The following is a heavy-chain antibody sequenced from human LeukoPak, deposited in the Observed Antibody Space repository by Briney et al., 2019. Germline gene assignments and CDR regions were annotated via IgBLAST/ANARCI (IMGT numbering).Heavy chain of an antibody. Sequence: GGSLRLSCAASGFTFSSYAMHWVRQAPGKGLEWVAVISYDGSNKYYADSVKGRFTISRDNSKNSLYLQMNSLRAEDTAVYYCARVPAARWFDPWGQGTLVTVSS. V-gene: IGHV3-30-3*01. CDR3: ARVPAARWFDP. CDR1: GFTFSSYA. CDR2: ISYDGSNK. J-gene: IGHJ5*02.